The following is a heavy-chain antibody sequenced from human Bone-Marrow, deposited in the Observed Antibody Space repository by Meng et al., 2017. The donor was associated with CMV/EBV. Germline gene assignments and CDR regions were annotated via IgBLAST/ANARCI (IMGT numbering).Heavy chain of an antibody. CDR3: ARVRGYCSSTSCYTPLGY. CDR1: GYTFTGYY. CDR2: INPNSGGT. D-gene: IGHD2-2*02. Sequence: ASVKVSCKASGYTFTGYYMHWVRQAPGQGLEWMGWINPNSGGTNYAQKFQGRVTMTRDTSISTAYMELSRLRSDDTAMYYCARVRGYCSSTSCYTPLGYWGQGTLVTVSS. J-gene: IGHJ4*02. V-gene: IGHV1-2*02.